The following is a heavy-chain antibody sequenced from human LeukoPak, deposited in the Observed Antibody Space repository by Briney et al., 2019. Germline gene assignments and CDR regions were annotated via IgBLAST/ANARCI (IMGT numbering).Heavy chain of an antibody. J-gene: IGHJ4*02. D-gene: IGHD3-3*01. CDR3: AKDPPAGRLRFLEWLSH. V-gene: IGHV3-23*01. Sequence: GGSLRLSCAASGFTFSNYAISWVRQAPGEGLEWVSAIRGSGDDTYYADSVRGRFTISRDNSKNTLYLQMNSLRAEDTAVYYCAKDPPAGRLRFLEWLSHWGQGTLVTVSS. CDR1: GFTFSNYA. CDR2: IRGSGDDT.